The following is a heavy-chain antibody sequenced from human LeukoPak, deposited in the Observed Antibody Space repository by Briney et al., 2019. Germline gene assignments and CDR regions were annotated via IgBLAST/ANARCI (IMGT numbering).Heavy chain of an antibody. Sequence: XXEWVSXXXSSGSTMYYADSVKGRFTISRDNAKNSLYLQMNSLRAEDTAVYYCATLGYCSGGSCYWYGMDVWGKGTTVTVSS. J-gene: IGHJ6*04. V-gene: IGHV3-48*03. CDR3: ATLGYCSGGSCYWYGMDV. D-gene: IGHD2-15*01. CDR2: XXSSGSTM.